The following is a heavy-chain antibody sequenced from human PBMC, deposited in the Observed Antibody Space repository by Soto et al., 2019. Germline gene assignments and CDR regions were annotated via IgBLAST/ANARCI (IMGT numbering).Heavy chain of an antibody. CDR1: GFTFSSYG. D-gene: IGHD2-21*02. Sequence: QVQLVESGGGVVQPGRSLRLSCAASGFTFSSYGMHWVRQAPGKGLEWVAVIWYDGSNKYYADSVKGRFTISRDNSKNTLYLQMNRLRAEDTAVYYCARDGRYWGGDCYSYYYYYGMDVWGQGTTVTVSS. J-gene: IGHJ6*02. CDR2: IWYDGSNK. CDR3: ARDGRYWGGDCYSYYYYYGMDV. V-gene: IGHV3-33*01.